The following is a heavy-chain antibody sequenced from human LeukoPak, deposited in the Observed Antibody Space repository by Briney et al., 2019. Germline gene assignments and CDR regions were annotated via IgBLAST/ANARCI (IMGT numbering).Heavy chain of an antibody. CDR2: INWNGGST. CDR3: ARIRRGGYSSGWYDAFDI. V-gene: IGHV3-20*04. D-gene: IGHD6-19*01. CDR1: GFTFSSYA. J-gene: IGHJ3*02. Sequence: RAGGSLRLSCAASGFTFSSYAMSWVRQAPGKGLEWVSGINWNGGSTGYADSVKGRFTISRDNAKNSLYLQMNSLRAEDTALCYCARIRRGGYSSGWYDAFDIWGQGTMVTVSS.